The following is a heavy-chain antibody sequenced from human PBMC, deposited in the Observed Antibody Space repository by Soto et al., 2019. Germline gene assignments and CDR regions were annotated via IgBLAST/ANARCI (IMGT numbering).Heavy chain of an antibody. CDR1: GGSISGGDS. D-gene: IGHD1-26*01. Sequence: SETLSLTCAVSGGSISGGDSWSWIRQPPGKALEWVGYIYHNGNTYYNPSLKSRVTLSVDRSKNQFSLELKSVTAADTAVYYCARVKGGSYYVDYWGQGTPVTVSS. CDR3: ARVKGGSYYVDY. CDR2: IYHNGNT. J-gene: IGHJ4*02. V-gene: IGHV4-30-2*01.